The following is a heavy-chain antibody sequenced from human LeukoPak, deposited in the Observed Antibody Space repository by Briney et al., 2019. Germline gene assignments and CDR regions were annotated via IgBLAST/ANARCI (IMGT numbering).Heavy chain of an antibody. D-gene: IGHD3-9*01. CDR1: GFTVSSNY. J-gene: IGHJ3*02. CDR2: IYSGGST. V-gene: IGHV3-53*01. Sequence: PGGCLRLSCAASGFTVSSNYMSWVRQAPGKGLEWVSVIYSGGSTDYADSVKGRFTISRDNSKNTLYLQMNSLRVEDTAVYYCARSSHYDILTGYSEEDAFDIWGQGTMVTVSS. CDR3: ARSSHYDILTGYSEEDAFDI.